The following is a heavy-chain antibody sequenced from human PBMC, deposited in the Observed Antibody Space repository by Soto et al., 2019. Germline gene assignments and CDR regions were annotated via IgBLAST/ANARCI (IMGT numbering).Heavy chain of an antibody. J-gene: IGHJ3*01. D-gene: IGHD2-8*01. CDR2: ISYSGSP. V-gene: IGHV4-31*03. CDR1: SGSISTFNYY. CDR3: ARSAQWDGFDP. Sequence: QVQLQESGPGLVRPSQTLSLTCTVSSGSISTFNYYWSWIRQHPEKGLEWIGYISYSGSPFYHSSLKSRVTISLDTSKKQFSLTLTSVTAADTAVYYCARSAQWDGFDPWGQGTMVTVSS.